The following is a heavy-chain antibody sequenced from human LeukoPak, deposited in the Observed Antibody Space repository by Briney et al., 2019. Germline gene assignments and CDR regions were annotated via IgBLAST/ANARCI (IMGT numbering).Heavy chain of an antibody. D-gene: IGHD6-13*01. Sequence: PGGSLRLSCAASGFTFSSYAMSWVRQAPGKGLEWVSAFSGSGGSTYYADSAKGRFTISRDNSKNTLYLQMNSLRAEDTAVYYCAKDPLYSSSWYAYNWFDPWGQGTLVTVSS. CDR2: FSGSGGST. V-gene: IGHV3-23*01. J-gene: IGHJ5*02. CDR1: GFTFSSYA. CDR3: AKDPLYSSSWYAYNWFDP.